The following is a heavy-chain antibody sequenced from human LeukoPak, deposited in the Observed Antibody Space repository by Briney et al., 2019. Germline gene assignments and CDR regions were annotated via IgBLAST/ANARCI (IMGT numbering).Heavy chain of an antibody. CDR3: AQYHCSSISCYSEVSFDS. CDR2: IRYDGSNK. Sequence: PGGSLRLSCAASGFTFSSYGMHWVRQAPGKGLEWVAFIRYDGSNKYYADSVKGRFTISRDNSKNTLYLQMNSLRAEDTALYYCAQYHCSSISCYSEVSFDSWGQGTLVTVSS. D-gene: IGHD2-2*01. V-gene: IGHV3-30*02. J-gene: IGHJ4*02. CDR1: GFTFSSYG.